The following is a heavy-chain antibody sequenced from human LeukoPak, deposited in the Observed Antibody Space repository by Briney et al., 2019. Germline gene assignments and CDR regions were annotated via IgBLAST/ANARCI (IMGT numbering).Heavy chain of an antibody. CDR3: AKDYDILIGRGLDP. V-gene: IGHV3-43*01. CDR2: ISWDGGSR. Sequence: GGSLRLSCAASGFSFDEYTLHWVRQAPGKGLEWVSLISWDGGSRDYADSVKGRFTISRDNAKNSLYLQMNSLRAEDTALYYCAKDYDILIGRGLDPWGQGTLVTVSS. CDR1: GFSFDEYT. J-gene: IGHJ5*02. D-gene: IGHD3-9*01.